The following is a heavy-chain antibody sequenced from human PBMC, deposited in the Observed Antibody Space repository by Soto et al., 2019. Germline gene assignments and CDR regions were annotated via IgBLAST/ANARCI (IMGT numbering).Heavy chain of an antibody. D-gene: IGHD1-1*01. Sequence: QVQLVESGGGVVQPGRSLRLSCAASGFAFSGYGMHWVRQAPGKGLEWVAVISSDGSNKYYLDSVKGRFTISRDNSKNTLFLQMNSLRPEDTAVYYCAKDFGMAPGNIWAQGTLVTVSS. V-gene: IGHV3-30*18. CDR2: ISSDGSNK. CDR1: GFAFSGYG. J-gene: IGHJ4*02. CDR3: AKDFGMAPGNI.